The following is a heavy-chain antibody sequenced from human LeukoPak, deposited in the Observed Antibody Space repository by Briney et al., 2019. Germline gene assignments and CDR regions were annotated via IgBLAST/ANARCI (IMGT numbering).Heavy chain of an antibody. J-gene: IGHJ3*02. CDR3: ARGRDGYNADAFDI. Sequence: PGGSLRLSCAASGFTFSSYGMHWVRQAPGKGLEWVAVIWYGGSNKYYADSVKGRFTISRDNSKNTLYLQMNSLRAEDTAVYYCARGRDGYNADAFDIWGQGTTVTVSS. V-gene: IGHV3-33*01. CDR2: IWYGGSNK. D-gene: IGHD5-24*01. CDR1: GFTFSSYG.